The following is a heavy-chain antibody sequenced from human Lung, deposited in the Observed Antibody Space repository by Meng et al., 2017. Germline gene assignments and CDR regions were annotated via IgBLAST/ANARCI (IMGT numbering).Heavy chain of an antibody. CDR1: GGSMSSGNYY. Sequence: QVQLQESGPGLVEPSQTLSLTCTVSGGSMSSGNYYWSWIRQPPGKGLEWIGYIHHSGSAYYNPSIQSRVSISVDTSKNQFSLNLNSMTAADTAVYYCASFDHVPRRNYFDYWGQGTLVTVSS. D-gene: IGHD3-9*01. CDR2: IHHSGSA. CDR3: ASFDHVPRRNYFDY. V-gene: IGHV4-30-4*01. J-gene: IGHJ4*02.